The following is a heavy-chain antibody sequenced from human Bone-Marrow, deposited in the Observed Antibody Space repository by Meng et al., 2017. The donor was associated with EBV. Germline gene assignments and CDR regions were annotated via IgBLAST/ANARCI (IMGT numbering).Heavy chain of an antibody. CDR1: GFTLSKYG. V-gene: IGHV3-30*18. CDR2: IPSDGSHNK. Sequence: QEQLVVSGGGGVPPGKSLILSCAAAGFTLSKYGFHWVRQAPGKGPEWVSIIPSDGSHNKYYADSVKGRFTISRDNSKNTLYLQMNSLRTEDTAVYYCAKDLSGRFDPWGQGTLVTVSS. J-gene: IGHJ5*02. CDR3: AKDLSGRFDP. D-gene: IGHD1-14*01.